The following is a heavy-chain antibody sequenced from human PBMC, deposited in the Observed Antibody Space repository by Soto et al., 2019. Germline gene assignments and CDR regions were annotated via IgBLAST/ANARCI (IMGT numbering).Heavy chain of an antibody. CDR2: ISYDGSNK. V-gene: IGHV3-30*18. CDR3: AKASLGYDSSGYTDY. J-gene: IGHJ4*02. Sequence: QVQLVESGGGVVQPGRSLRLSCAASGFTFSSYGMHWVRQAPGKGLEWVAVISYDGSNKYYADSVKGRFTISRDNSKNTLYLQMNSLRAEDTAVYYCAKASLGYDSSGYTDYWGQGTLVTVSS. D-gene: IGHD3-22*01. CDR1: GFTFSSYG.